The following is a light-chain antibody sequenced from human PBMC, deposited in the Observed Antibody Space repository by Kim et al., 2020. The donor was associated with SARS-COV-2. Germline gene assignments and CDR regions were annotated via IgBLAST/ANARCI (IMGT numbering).Light chain of an antibody. CDR3: QQYGSSPIT. CDR2: GAF. CDR1: QSVSSSY. V-gene: IGKV3-20*01. Sequence: ENVLTQSPGTLSLSPGERATLSCRASQSVSSSYLAKYQQKPGQAPRLLIYGAFNRATGIPDRFSGSGSGTDFTLTISRLEPENFTVYYCQQYGSSPITFGQGTRLEIK. J-gene: IGKJ5*01.